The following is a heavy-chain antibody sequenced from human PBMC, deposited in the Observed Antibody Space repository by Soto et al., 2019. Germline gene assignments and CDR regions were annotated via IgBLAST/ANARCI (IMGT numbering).Heavy chain of an antibody. V-gene: IGHV3-7*05. CDR3: ARTRSGSYSFDY. Sequence: GGSLRLSCEASGFTLGNYWMTWVRQAPGREPEWVGYIKQDGSEKYYGDSVKGRFTISRDNAKNSLFLHMNSLRADDTAVYYCARTRSGSYSFDYWGQGILVTVSS. J-gene: IGHJ4*02. CDR1: GFTLGNYW. D-gene: IGHD1-26*01. CDR2: IKQDGSEK.